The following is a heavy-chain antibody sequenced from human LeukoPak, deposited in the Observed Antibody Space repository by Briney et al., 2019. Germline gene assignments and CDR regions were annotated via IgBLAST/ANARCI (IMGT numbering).Heavy chain of an antibody. V-gene: IGHV4-59*08. CDR3: ARHIGGGIEDMDV. CDR2: IYVTGT. D-gene: IGHD3-16*02. J-gene: IGHJ6*03. CDR1: GGSIGTYY. Sequence: SETLSLTCTVSGGSIGTYYWSWLRQSPGKGLEWIGYIYVTGTRYNPYLQSRVTISLDRSRNQFFLKMSSVTAADTAVYYCARHIGGGIEDMDVWGKGTKVSVSS.